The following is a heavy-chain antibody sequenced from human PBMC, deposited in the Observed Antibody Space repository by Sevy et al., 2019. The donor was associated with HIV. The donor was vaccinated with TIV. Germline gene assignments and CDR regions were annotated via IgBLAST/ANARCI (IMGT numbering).Heavy chain of an antibody. Sequence: GGSLRLSCAASGFTFSYSGMHWVRQAPGQGLEWVTFIQYDGNNKYYADSLKGRFTISRDNSKNTLYLQMNSLRSDDTAVYYCAKNTAAVGTGGFDYWGQGTLVTFSS. CDR1: GFTFSYSG. CDR3: AKNTAAVGTGGFDY. V-gene: IGHV3-30*02. D-gene: IGHD6-13*01. J-gene: IGHJ4*02. CDR2: IQYDGNNK.